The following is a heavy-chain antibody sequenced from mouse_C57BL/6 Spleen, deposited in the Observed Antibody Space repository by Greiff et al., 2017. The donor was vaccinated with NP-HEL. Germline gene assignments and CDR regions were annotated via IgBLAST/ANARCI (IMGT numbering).Heavy chain of an antibody. Sequence: QVQLKESGAELAKPGASVKLSCKASGYTFTSYWMHWVKQRPGQGLEWIGYINPSSGYTKYNQKFKDKATLTADKSSSTAYMQLSSLTYEDSAVYYCARQDSSGDYAMDYWGQGTSVTVSS. CDR1: GYTFTSYW. CDR2: INPSSGYT. V-gene: IGHV1-7*01. J-gene: IGHJ4*01. CDR3: ARQDSSGDYAMDY. D-gene: IGHD3-2*02.